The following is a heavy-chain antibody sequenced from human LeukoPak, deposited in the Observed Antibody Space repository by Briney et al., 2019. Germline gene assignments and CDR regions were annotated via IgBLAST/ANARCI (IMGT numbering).Heavy chain of an antibody. D-gene: IGHD6-13*01. CDR2: ISPNSGRT. J-gene: IGHJ4*02. Sequence: GASVKVSCQASGYTYTCYYIHWLGPAPGQARDWMGRISPNSGRTKYVQKFQGRVTMTRDTSISTAYMELTRLTSDDTAMYYCARAGEEYTSTWYGAYWGQGTLVTVSS. V-gene: IGHV1-2*06. CDR3: ARAGEEYTSTWYGAY. CDR1: GYTYTCYY.